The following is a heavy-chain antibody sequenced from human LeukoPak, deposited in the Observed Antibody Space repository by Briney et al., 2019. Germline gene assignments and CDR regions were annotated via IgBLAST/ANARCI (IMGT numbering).Heavy chain of an antibody. J-gene: IGHJ4*02. Sequence: GGSLRLSCAASGFTFSSFWMRWVRPAPGKGLELGANIKQDGSEKYYVDSVQGRFTISRDNAKNSLYLQMNSLRVEDTAVYYCARRIVGPSSGGDYWGQGTPVTVSS. V-gene: IGHV3-7*01. CDR3: ARRIVGPSSGGDY. CDR2: IKQDGSEK. D-gene: IGHD1-26*01. CDR1: GFTFSSFW.